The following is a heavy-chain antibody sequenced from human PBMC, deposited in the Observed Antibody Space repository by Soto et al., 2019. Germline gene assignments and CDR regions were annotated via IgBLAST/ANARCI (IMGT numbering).Heavy chain of an antibody. Sequence: PGGSLRLSCAASGFTFSSYNMNWVRQAPGKGLEWVSHISSSSGTKAYADSVKGRFTISRDNAKNSLYLQMSSLRAEDTAVYYCVRDGGGNVEVVPRYWGQGTLVTVSS. CDR1: GFTFSSYN. V-gene: IGHV3-48*01. CDR2: ISSSSGTK. J-gene: IGHJ4*02. CDR3: VRDGGGNVEVVPRY. D-gene: IGHD2-2*01.